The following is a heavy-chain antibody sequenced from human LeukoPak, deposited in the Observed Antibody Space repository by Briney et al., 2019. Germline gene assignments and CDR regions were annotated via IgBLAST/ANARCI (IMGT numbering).Heavy chain of an antibody. J-gene: IGHJ6*03. CDR3: ARKKGYSSFYDYYYMDV. Sequence: ASVKVSCEASGGTFSSYAISWVRQAPGQGLEWMGGVIPIFGTANYAQKFQGRVTITTDESTSTAYMQLSSLRSEDTAVYYCARKKGYSSFYDYYYMDVWGKGTTVTVSS. CDR1: GGTFSSYA. D-gene: IGHD6-6*01. V-gene: IGHV1-69*05. CDR2: VIPIFGTA.